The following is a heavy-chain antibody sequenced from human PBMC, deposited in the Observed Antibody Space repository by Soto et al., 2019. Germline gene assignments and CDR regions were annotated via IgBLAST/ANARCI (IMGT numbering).Heavy chain of an antibody. D-gene: IGHD3-3*01. CDR3: ARVRLTDSYNWFDP. V-gene: IGHV4-30-2*01. J-gene: IGHJ5*02. CDR2: MSHNGST. Sequence: SETLSLTCAVSGGSISSGGSSWSWIRQPPGKGLEWIGYMSHNGSTYYNPSLNSRVTISVDRSKNQFSLKLTSVTAADTAMYYCARVRLTDSYNWFDPWGQGTRVTVSS. CDR1: GGSISSGGSS.